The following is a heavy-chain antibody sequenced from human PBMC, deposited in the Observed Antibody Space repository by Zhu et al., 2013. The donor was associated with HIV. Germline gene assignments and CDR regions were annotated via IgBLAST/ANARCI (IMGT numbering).Heavy chain of an antibody. CDR3: ARGSPREQLATGDFQH. V-gene: IGHV1-46*01. Sequence: QVQLVQSGAEVKKPGSSVKVSCKASGGTFSSFAISWVRQVPGQGLEWMGIINPSGGSTSYAQKFQGRVTMTRDTSTSTVYMDLSSLRSEDTAVYYCARGSPREQLATGDFQHWGQGTLVIVSS. CDR2: INPSGGST. J-gene: IGHJ1*01. D-gene: IGHD6-6*01. CDR1: GGTFSSFA.